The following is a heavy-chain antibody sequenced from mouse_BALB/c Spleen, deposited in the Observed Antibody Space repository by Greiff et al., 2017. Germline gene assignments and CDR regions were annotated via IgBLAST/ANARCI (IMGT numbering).Heavy chain of an antibody. J-gene: IGHJ4*01. V-gene: IGHV3-6*02. CDR1: GYSITSGYY. CDR2: ISYDGSN. Sequence: EVQLQESGPGLVKPSQSLSLTCSVTGYSITSGYYWNWIRQFPGNKLEWMGYISYDGSNNYNPSLKNRISITRDTSKNQFFLKLNSVTTEDTATYYCASRDYYGSRGAMDYWGQGTSVTVSS. D-gene: IGHD1-1*01. CDR3: ASRDYYGSRGAMDY.